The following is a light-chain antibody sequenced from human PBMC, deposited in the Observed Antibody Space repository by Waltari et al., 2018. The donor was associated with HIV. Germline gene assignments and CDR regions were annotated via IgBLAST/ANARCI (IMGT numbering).Light chain of an antibody. CDR1: QSINTW. CDR3: QQYKSYSLT. J-gene: IGKJ1*01. CDR2: RAF. V-gene: IGKV1-5*03. Sequence: DIQMTQSPSTLSASVGARVTITCRASQSINTWLAWYQQIPGKAPKLLIYRAFNLEDGVPSRFSGSGSGAEFTLTISSLQPDDFGTYYCQQYKSYSLTFGQGTKVEIK.